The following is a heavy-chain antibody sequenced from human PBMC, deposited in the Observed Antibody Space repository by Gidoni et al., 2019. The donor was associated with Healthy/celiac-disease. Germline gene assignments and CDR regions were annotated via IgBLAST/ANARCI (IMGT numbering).Heavy chain of an antibody. D-gene: IGHD3-3*01. J-gene: IGHJ6*02. CDR2: INSDGSST. V-gene: IGHV3-74*01. CDR1: GFTFSSYW. Sequence: EVQLVESGGGLVQPGGSLRLSCAASGFTFSSYWMHWVRQAPGKGLVWVPRINSDGSSTSYADSVKGRFTISRDNAKNTLYLQMNSLRAEDTAVYYCARDKQEELRFRPHYYYYGMDVWGQGTTVTVSS. CDR3: ARDKQEELRFRPHYYYYGMDV.